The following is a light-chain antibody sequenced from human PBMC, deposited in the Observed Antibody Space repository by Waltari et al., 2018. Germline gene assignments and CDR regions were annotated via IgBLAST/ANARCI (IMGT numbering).Light chain of an antibody. CDR3: QVWDSDGDRVV. CDR1: KLGDKG. CDR2: EDD. Sequence: YVLTQPPSVSVAPGQTARITCGGNKLGDKGVTGSPRKSGQAPLLVVYEDDDRPSGIPERFSGSNSGKTATLTISRVEVADEADFYCQVWDSDGDRVVFGGGTKLTVL. J-gene: IGLJ2*01. V-gene: IGLV3-21*02.